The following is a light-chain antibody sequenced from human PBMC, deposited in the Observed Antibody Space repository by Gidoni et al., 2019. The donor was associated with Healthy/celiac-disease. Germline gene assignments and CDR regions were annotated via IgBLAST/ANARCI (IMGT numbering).Light chain of an antibody. CDR2: GAS. J-gene: IGKJ2*01. CDR3: QQSYSSPFT. V-gene: IGKV1-39*01. CDR1: HNIARY. Sequence: DIQMTQSPSSLSASVGDRVTITCRASHNIARYLNWCQLKPGKAPKLLIYGASSLQSGVPSRFSGSGSGTDFTLTISSLQPEDFATYYCQQSYSSPFTFGQGTKLEI.